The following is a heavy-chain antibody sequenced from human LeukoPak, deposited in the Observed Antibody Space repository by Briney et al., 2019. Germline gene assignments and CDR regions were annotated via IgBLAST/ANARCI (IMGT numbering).Heavy chain of an antibody. CDR1: GFTFSSYA. CDR2: IWYDGSNK. Sequence: GGSLRLSCAASGFTFSSYAMHWVRQAPGKGLEWVAVIWYDGSNKYYADSVKGRFTISRDNSKNTLYLQMNSLRAEDTAVYYRARSPYGITGAFDIWGQGTMVTVSS. D-gene: IGHD1-14*01. CDR3: ARSPYGITGAFDI. V-gene: IGHV3-33*08. J-gene: IGHJ3*02.